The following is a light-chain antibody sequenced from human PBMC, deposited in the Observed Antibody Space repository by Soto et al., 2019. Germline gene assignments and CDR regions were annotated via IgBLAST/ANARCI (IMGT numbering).Light chain of an antibody. Sequence: PSTLSASVGDRVTITCRSSQSIRIWLAWLQQNPGKAPKFLIHDASSLESGVPSRFTGSGSGTEFTLTITSLQPDDFATYYCQQYNTYGYVWTFGQGTKVDI. CDR1: QSIRIW. CDR3: QQYNTYGYVWT. CDR2: DAS. J-gene: IGKJ1*01. V-gene: IGKV1-5*01.